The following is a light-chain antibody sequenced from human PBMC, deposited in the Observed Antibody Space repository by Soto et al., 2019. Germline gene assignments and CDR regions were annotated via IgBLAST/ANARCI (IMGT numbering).Light chain of an antibody. Sequence: QSALTQPASVSASPGQSISLSCTGTSNDVGAFDYVSWYQQHPGKAPKLIIFEVFNRPSGVSTRFSGSKSGSTAFLTISGLQAEDEADYFCSSYTTNNAHVFGGGTKVTVL. CDR2: EVF. J-gene: IGLJ2*01. CDR1: SNDVGAFDY. CDR3: SSYTTNNAHV. V-gene: IGLV2-14*01.